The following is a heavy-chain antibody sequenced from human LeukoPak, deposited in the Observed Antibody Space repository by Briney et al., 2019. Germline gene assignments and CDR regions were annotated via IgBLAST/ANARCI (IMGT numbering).Heavy chain of an antibody. CDR2: IIPIFGTA. V-gene: IGHV1-69*13. Sequence: GASVKVSCKASGGTFISYAISWVRQAPGQGLEWMGGIIPIFGTANYAQKFQGRVTITADESTSTAYMELSSLRSEDTAVYYCARERQQLVPWFDPWGQGTLVTVSS. CDR3: ARERQQLVPWFDP. J-gene: IGHJ5*02. D-gene: IGHD6-13*01. CDR1: GGTFISYA.